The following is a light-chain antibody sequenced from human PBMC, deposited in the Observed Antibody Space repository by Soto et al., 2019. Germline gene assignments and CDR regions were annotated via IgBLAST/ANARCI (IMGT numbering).Light chain of an antibody. CDR2: EVS. V-gene: IGLV2-14*01. CDR3: SSYTSSNTLV. Sequence: QSVLTQPASVSGSPGQSITISCTGTSSDVGGYNFVSWYQQHPDKDPKLMIYEVSNRPSGVSSRFSGSKSGNTASLTISGLQAEDEADYYCSSYTSSNTLVFGTGTKVTVL. CDR1: SSDVGGYNF. J-gene: IGLJ1*01.